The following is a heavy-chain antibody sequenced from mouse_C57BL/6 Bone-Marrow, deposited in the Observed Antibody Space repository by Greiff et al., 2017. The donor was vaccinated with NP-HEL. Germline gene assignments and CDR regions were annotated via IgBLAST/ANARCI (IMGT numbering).Heavy chain of an antibody. CDR1: GFTFSDYG. D-gene: IGHD2-2*01. V-gene: IGHV5-17*01. J-gene: IGHJ3*01. Sequence: EVKLVESGGGLVKPGGSLKLSCAASGFTFSDYGMHWVRQAPEKGLEWVAYISSGSSTIYYADTVKGRFTISRDNARNTLFLQMTSLRSEDTAMYYCARNGYDSFAYWGQGTLVTVSA. CDR2: ISSGSSTI. CDR3: ARNGYDSFAY.